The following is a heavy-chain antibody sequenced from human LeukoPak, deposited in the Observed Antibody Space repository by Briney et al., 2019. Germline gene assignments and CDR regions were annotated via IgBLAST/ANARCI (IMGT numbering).Heavy chain of an antibody. Sequence: ASVKVSCKASGYTFTGYYMHWVRQAPGQGLEWMGWINPNSGGTNYAQKFQGRVTMTRDTSISTAYMELSRLRSDDTAVYYCAGEHYYGSGSGFDAFDIWGQGTMVTVSS. D-gene: IGHD3-10*01. CDR3: AGEHYYGSGSGFDAFDI. CDR2: INPNSGGT. CDR1: GYTFTGYY. J-gene: IGHJ3*02. V-gene: IGHV1-2*02.